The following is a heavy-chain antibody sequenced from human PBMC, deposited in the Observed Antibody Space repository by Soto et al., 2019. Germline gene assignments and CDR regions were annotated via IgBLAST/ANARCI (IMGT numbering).Heavy chain of an antibody. CDR2: IYHGGTT. V-gene: IGHV4-38-2*02. Sequence: SETLSLTCTVSGYSISRGSYWAWIRQPPGKGPEWIASIYHGGTTFYNPSLKSRITISVDTSNNQFSLKLTSVTAADTAVYYCTTDLAAVAGHYLFNFDYWGQGTLVTVSS. CDR3: TTDLAAVAGHYLFNFDY. CDR1: GYSISRGSY. D-gene: IGHD6-19*01. J-gene: IGHJ4*02.